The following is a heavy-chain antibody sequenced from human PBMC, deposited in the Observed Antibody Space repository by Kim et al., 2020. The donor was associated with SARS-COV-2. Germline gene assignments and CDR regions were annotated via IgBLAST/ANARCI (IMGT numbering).Heavy chain of an antibody. CDR2: ISWNSGSI. CDR3: AKDIRGYYYYGMDV. V-gene: IGHV3-9*01. J-gene: IGHJ6*02. CDR1: GFTFDDYA. Sequence: GGSLRLSCAASGFTFDDYAMHWVRQAPGKGLEWVSGISWNSGSIGYADSVKGRFTISRDNAKNSLYLQMNSLRAEDTAVYYCAKDIRGYYYYGMDVWGQGTPVTVSS.